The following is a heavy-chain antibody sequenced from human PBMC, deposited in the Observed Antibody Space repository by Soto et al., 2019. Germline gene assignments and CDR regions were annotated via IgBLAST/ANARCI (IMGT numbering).Heavy chain of an antibody. CDR2: INAGNGNT. J-gene: IGHJ4*02. CDR3: ARDLAIPGYSSGWYDSGY. V-gene: IGHV1-3*01. D-gene: IGHD6-19*01. Sequence: ASVKVSCKASGYTFTSYAMHWVRQASGQRLEWMGWINAGNGNTKYSQKFQGRVTITRDTSASTAYMELSSLRSEDTAVYYCARDLAIPGYSSGWYDSGYWGQGTLVTVSS. CDR1: GYTFTSYA.